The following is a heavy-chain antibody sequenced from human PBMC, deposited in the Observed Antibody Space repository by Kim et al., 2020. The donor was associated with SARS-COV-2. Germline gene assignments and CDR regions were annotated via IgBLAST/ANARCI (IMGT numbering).Heavy chain of an antibody. CDR3: ARGLRWLQLNYYYMDV. Sequence: LKSRVTISVDTSKNQFSLKLSSVTAADTAVYYCARGLRWLQLNYYYMDVWGKGTTVTVSS. V-gene: IGHV4-59*09. J-gene: IGHJ6*03. D-gene: IGHD5-12*01.